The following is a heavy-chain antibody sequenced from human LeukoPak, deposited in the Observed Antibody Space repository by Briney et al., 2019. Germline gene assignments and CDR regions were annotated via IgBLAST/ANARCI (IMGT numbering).Heavy chain of an antibody. CDR1: GFSFSDNY. Sequence: RGSLRLSCAASGFSFSDNYMSWIRQAPGKGLEWVSYISNSGSYTNYPDSVKGRFTISRDNAKNSLYLQMNSLRDEDTAVYYCARARGAGPGGHFDYWGQGTLVTVSS. V-gene: IGHV3-11*05. CDR3: ARARGAGPGGHFDY. D-gene: IGHD6-19*01. J-gene: IGHJ4*02. CDR2: ISNSGSYT.